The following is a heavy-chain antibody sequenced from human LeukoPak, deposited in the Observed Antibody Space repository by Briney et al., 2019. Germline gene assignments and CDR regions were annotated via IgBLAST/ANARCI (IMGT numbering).Heavy chain of an antibody. J-gene: IGHJ5*02. Sequence: PSETLSLTCTVSGGSIRGYYWSWIRQPAGKGLEWIGRMSTSGNSNYIPSLVSRVTMSVDTSKNQFSLNLSSVTAADTAVYYCARESGSMRWFDPWGQGTLVTVSS. CDR1: GGSIRGYY. CDR3: ARESGSMRWFDP. V-gene: IGHV4-4*07. CDR2: MSTSGNS. D-gene: IGHD6-25*01.